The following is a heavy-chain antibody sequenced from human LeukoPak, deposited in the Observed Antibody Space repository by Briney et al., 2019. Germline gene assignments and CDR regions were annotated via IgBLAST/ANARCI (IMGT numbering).Heavy chain of an antibody. D-gene: IGHD3-22*01. Sequence: PGGSLRLSCAASGFIFSNYGMNWVRQAPGKGLEWASSISGSGPSTDYTEAVKGRFIISRDKSKNTLHLQMNSVRAEDTALYYCARLPTFYYDSSGYHYDYWGQGTLVTVSS. J-gene: IGHJ4*02. V-gene: IGHV3-23*01. CDR3: ARLPTFYYDSSGYHYDY. CDR1: GFIFSNYG. CDR2: ISGSGPST.